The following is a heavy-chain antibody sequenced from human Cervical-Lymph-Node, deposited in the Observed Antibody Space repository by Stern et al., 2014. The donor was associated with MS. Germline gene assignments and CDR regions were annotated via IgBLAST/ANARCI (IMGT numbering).Heavy chain of an antibody. V-gene: IGHV1-69*01. J-gene: IGHJ5*01. D-gene: IGHD2-21*02. Sequence: VQLEESGAEVTKPGSSVKVSCKASGGTFSDYAISWVRQAPGQGLEWMGGIIPIFGSTDYAQNFQGRVTINSDGSTNQAYMDLSSLRSEDTAVYYCARGAYCGGDCYWGWFDSWGQGTLVTVSS. CDR1: GGTFSDYA. CDR2: IIPIFGST. CDR3: ARGAYCGGDCYWGWFDS.